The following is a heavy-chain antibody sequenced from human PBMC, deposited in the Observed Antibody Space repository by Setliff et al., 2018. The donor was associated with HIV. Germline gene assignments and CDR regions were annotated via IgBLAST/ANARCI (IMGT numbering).Heavy chain of an antibody. V-gene: IGHV3-7*05. CDR2: MNRDGREK. J-gene: IGHJ6*02. Sequence: GGSLRLSCAASGFTFSSSWMTWVRQAPGRGLEYVAGMNRDGREKLYADSVKGRFSISRDNAKNSLYLQMNSPKTEDTAVYYCTRGHSGSYFEYYYYYHGMDVWGQGTTVTVSS. CDR1: GFTFSSSW. D-gene: IGHD1-26*01. CDR3: TRGHSGSYFEYYYYYHGMDV.